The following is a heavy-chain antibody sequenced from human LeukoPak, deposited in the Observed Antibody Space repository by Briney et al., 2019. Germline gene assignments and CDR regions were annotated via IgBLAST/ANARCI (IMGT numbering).Heavy chain of an antibody. D-gene: IGHD2-15*01. CDR2: ISPDGSTI. Sequence: GGSLRLSCEASGFTFSGYWMHWVRQAPGKGLVWVSRISPDGSTISYADSVKGRFTISRDNAKNTLYLQMSSLRAEDTAVYYCARGYCSGGSCYGGAFDIWGQGTMVTVSS. CDR3: ARGYCSGGSCYGGAFDI. J-gene: IGHJ3*02. CDR1: GFTFSGYW. V-gene: IGHV3-74*01.